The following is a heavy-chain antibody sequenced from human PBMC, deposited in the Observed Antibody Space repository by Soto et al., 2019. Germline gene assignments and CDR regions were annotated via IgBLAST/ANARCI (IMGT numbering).Heavy chain of an antibody. D-gene: IGHD3-9*01. CDR1: GFTFSSYS. CDR2: ISSSSSYI. CDR3: ARSRKKYYDILTGYWYYFDY. J-gene: IGHJ4*02. Sequence: GGSLRLSCAASGFTFSSYSMNWVRQAPGKGLEWVSSISSSSSYIYYADSVKGRFTISRDNAKNSLYLQMNSLRAEDTAVYYCARSRKKYYDILTGYWYYFDYWGQGTLVTVSS. V-gene: IGHV3-21*04.